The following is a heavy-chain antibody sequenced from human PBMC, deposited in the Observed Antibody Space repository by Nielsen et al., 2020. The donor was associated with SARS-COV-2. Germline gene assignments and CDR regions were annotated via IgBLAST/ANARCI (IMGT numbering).Heavy chain of an antibody. J-gene: IGHJ5*02. CDR1: GGSISSSSYY. V-gene: IGHV4-39*01. Sequence: SETLSLTCTVSGGSISSSSYYWGWIRQPPGKGLEWIGSIYYSGSTYYNPSLKSRVTISVDTSKNQFSLKLSSVTAADTAVYYCARLPGARLQTFDPWGQGTLVTVSS. CDR3: ARLPGARLQTFDP. D-gene: IGHD4-11*01. CDR2: IYYSGST.